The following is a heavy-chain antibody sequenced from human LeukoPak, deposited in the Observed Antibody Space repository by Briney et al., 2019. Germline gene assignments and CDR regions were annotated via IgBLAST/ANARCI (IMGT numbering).Heavy chain of an antibody. CDR1: GYTFSSYA. V-gene: IGHV1-2*04. CDR2: INPNSGGT. Sequence: ASVKVSCKASGYTFSSYAIHWVRQAPGQGLEWMGWINPNSGGTNYAQKFQGWVTMTRDTSISTAYMELSRLRSDDTAVYYCARSTYYYDSSGYARVSVNFDYWGQGTLVTVSS. CDR3: ARSTYYYDSSGYARVSVNFDY. J-gene: IGHJ4*02. D-gene: IGHD3-22*01.